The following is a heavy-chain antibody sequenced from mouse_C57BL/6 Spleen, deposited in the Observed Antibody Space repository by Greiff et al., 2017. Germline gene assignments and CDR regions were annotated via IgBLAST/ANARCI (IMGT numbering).Heavy chain of an antibody. CDR3: ARRSWEGYYFDY. J-gene: IGHJ2*01. Sequence: DVKLVESGGGLVKPGGSLKLSCAASGFTFSDYGMHWVRQAPEKGLEWVAYISSGSSTIYYADTVKGRFTISRDNAKNTLFLQMTSLRSEDTAMYYCARRSWEGYYFDYWGQGTTLTVSS. CDR2: ISSGSSTI. V-gene: IGHV5-17*01. D-gene: IGHD4-1*01. CDR1: GFTFSDYG.